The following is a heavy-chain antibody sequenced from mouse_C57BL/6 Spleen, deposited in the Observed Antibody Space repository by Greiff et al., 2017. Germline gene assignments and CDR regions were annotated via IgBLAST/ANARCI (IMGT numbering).Heavy chain of an antibody. CDR1: GYTFTDYY. CDR3: ARAGWLGFDY. Sequence: EVQLQQSGPELVKPGASVKISCKASGYTFTDYYMNWVKQSHGKSLEWIGDINPNNGGTSYNQKFKGKATLTVDKSSSTAYMELRSLTSEDSAVYYCARAGWLGFDYWGQGTTLTVSS. V-gene: IGHV1-26*01. J-gene: IGHJ2*01. CDR2: INPNNGGT. D-gene: IGHD2-3*01.